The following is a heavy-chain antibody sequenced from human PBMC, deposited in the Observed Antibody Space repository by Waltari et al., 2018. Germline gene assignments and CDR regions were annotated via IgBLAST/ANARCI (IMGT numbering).Heavy chain of an antibody. CDR2: INAGNSNT. J-gene: IGHJ6*02. Sequence: QVQLVQSGAEVKKPGASVKVSCKASGYTFTSYAMHWVRQAPGQRLEWMGWINAGNSNTKYSQKFQGRVTITRDTSASTAYMELSSLRSEDTAVYYCARDLSPYSGSYYRYGYGMDVWGQGTTVTVSS. V-gene: IGHV1-3*01. CDR1: GYTFTSYA. CDR3: ARDLSPYSGSYYRYGYGMDV. D-gene: IGHD1-26*01.